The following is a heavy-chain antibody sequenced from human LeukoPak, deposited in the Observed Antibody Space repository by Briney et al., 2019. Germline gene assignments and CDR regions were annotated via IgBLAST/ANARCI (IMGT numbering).Heavy chain of an antibody. CDR3: ARDRQWLIDY. J-gene: IGHJ4*02. D-gene: IGHD6-19*01. CDR1: GFTFNSYT. V-gene: IGHV3-21*01. CDR2: ISSSSSYI. Sequence: TGGSLRLSCAVSGFTFNSYTMNWVRQAPGKGLEWVSSISSSSSYIYYADSAKGRFTISRDNAKNSLYLQMNSLRAEDTAVYYCARDRQWLIDYWGQGTLVTVSS.